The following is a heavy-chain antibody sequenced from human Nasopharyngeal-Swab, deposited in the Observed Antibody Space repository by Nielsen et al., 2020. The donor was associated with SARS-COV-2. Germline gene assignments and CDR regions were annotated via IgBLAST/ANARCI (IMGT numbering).Heavy chain of an antibody. CDR2: ISGSGITT. CDR3: AGDPRLRYFDY. V-gene: IGHV3-23*01. J-gene: IGHJ4*02. D-gene: IGHD3-16*01. Sequence: WIRQPPGKRLEWVLVISGSGITTYYADSVKGRFTISRDNSKNTLYLQMNSLRAEDTAIYYCAGDPRLRYFDYWGQGTLVTVSS.